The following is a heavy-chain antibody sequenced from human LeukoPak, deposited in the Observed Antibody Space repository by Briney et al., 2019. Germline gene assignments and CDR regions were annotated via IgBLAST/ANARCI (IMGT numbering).Heavy chain of an antibody. CDR3: ARGMFGGYCTDY. J-gene: IGHJ4*02. Sequence: GGSLRLSCAASGFTFSTYSMNWVRQAPGKGLEWVAFIRYDGSNKYYADSVKGRFTISRDNSKNTVYLQMNSLRAEDTAVYYCARGMFGGYCTDYWGQGTWVPVSS. D-gene: IGHD3-3*01. V-gene: IGHV3-30*02. CDR2: IRYDGSNK. CDR1: GFTFSTYS.